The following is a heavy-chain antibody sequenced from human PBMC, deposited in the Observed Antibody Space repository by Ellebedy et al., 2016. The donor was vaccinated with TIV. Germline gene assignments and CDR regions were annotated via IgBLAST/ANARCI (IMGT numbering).Heavy chain of an antibody. CDR3: ARKKTTVVMFDY. CDR1: GLTFGDFG. CDR2: IRIKVYGGTA. V-gene: IGHV3-49*03. Sequence: PGGSLRLSCSASGLTFGDFGMVWFRQAHGKGLEWLGFIRIKVYGGTADYAASVNGRFTISRDDSKGIAYLQMNSLKTEDTALYYCARKKTTVVMFDYWGQGTLVTVSS. J-gene: IGHJ4*02. D-gene: IGHD4-23*01.